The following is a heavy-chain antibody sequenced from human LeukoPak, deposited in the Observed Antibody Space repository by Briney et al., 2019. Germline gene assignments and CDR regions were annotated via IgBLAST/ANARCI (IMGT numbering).Heavy chain of an antibody. CDR1: GFSFSSSW. Sequence: GGSLRLSCAASGFSFSSSWMHWVRQVPGKGLEWVSRINDDETSTTYAESVKGRFTISRDNAKNTLFLQMNSLRAEDTAVYYCARASGPVPFDYWGQGTLVTVSS. CDR2: INDDETST. J-gene: IGHJ4*02. CDR3: ARASGPVPFDY. V-gene: IGHV3-74*01.